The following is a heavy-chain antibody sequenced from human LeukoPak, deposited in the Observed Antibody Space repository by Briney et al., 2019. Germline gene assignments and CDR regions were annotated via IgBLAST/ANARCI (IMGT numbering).Heavy chain of an antibody. CDR3: ARHVYDDSNVDY. CDR1: GGSISSSNW. CDR2: IYHSGST. Sequence: SGTLSLTCAVSGGSISSSNWWSWVRQPPGKGLEWIGEIYHSGSTNYNPSLKSRVTISVDTSKNQFSLKLSSVTAADTAVYYCARHVYDDSNVDYWGQGTLVTVSS. V-gene: IGHV4-4*02. J-gene: IGHJ4*02. D-gene: IGHD5/OR15-5a*01.